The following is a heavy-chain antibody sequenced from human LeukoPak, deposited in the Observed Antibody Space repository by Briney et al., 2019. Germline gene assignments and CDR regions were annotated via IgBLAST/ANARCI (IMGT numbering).Heavy chain of an antibody. CDR3: ARAQYSSSWHNWYFDL. CDR2: INHSGST. CDR1: GGSFSGYY. Sequence: TSETLSLTCAVYGGSFSGYYWSWIRQPPGKGLEWIGEINHSGSTNYNPSLKSRVTISVDTSKNQFSLKLSSVTAADTAVYYCARAQYSSSWHNWYFDLWGRGTLVTVSS. D-gene: IGHD6-13*01. V-gene: IGHV4-34*01. J-gene: IGHJ2*01.